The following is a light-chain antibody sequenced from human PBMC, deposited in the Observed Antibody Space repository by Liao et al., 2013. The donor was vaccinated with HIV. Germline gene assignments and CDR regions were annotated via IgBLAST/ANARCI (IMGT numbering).Light chain of an antibody. J-gene: IGLJ3*02. Sequence: SYELTQPPSVSVSPGQTARITCSGDALPKQYAYWYQQKPGQAPILLIYYNSDRPSGIPERFSGSNSGNTATLTISGTQAIDEADYYCQAWDSGPTWVFGGGTKLTVL. CDR3: QAWDSGPTWV. CDR2: YNS. CDR1: ALPKQY. V-gene: IGLV3-1*01.